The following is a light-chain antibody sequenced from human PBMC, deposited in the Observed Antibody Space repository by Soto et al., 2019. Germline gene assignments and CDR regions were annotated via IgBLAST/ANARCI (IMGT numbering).Light chain of an antibody. J-gene: IGLJ1*01. CDR3: SSYAGSNNWN. Sequence: QSALTQPPSASGSPGQSVTISCTGTSSDVGGYNYVSWYQQHPGKAPKLMIYEVSKRPSGVPDRFSRSKSGNTASLTVSGLQAEDEADYYCSSYAGSNNWNFGTGTKLTVL. CDR2: EVS. CDR1: SSDVGGYNY. V-gene: IGLV2-8*01.